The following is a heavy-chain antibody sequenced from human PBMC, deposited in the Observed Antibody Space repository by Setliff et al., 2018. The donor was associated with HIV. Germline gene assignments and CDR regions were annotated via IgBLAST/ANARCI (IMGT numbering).Heavy chain of an antibody. CDR3: GRQAWDHQCSGYFVDY. V-gene: IGHV4-38-2*02. Sequence: SETLSLTCTVSGYSISSGYYWGWIRQPPGKGLEWIGSIYQTGTTNYNPSLKSRVTISLDMSKNQFSLKLTSVTAADTAVYYCGRQAWDHQCSGYFVDYWGQGTLVTVSS. D-gene: IGHD6-19*01. CDR2: IYQTGTT. CDR1: GYSISSGYY. J-gene: IGHJ4*02.